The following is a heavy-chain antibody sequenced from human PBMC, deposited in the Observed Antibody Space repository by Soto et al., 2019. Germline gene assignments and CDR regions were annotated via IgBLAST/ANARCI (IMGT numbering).Heavy chain of an antibody. CDR1: SGSISSSNW. J-gene: IGHJ4*02. V-gene: IGHV4-4*02. Sequence: SETLSLTCAVSSGSISSSNWWSWVRKPPGKGLEWIGEINHSGSTNYNPSLKSRVTISVDTSKNQFSLKLSSVTAADTAVYYCARGGLGDIVVVPQYYFDYWGQGTLVTVSS. D-gene: IGHD2-2*01. CDR2: INHSGST. CDR3: ARGGLGDIVVVPQYYFDY.